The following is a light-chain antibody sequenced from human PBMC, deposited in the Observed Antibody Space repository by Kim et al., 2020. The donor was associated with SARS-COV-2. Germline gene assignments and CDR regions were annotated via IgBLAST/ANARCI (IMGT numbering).Light chain of an antibody. Sequence: GQSITSSCTGTSSDIGDYNYVSWYQQHPGKAPKLLIYSVSNRPSGVSNRFSGSKSGNTASLTISGLQAEDEADYYCSSYTGSNTLLFGGGTQLTVL. CDR1: SSDIGDYNY. V-gene: IGLV2-14*03. CDR3: SSYTGSNTLL. J-gene: IGLJ2*01. CDR2: SVS.